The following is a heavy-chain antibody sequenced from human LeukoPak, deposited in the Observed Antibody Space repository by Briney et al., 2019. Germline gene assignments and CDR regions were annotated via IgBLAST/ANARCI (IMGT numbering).Heavy chain of an antibody. CDR2: INHSGST. V-gene: IGHV4-34*01. J-gene: IGHJ4*02. CDR1: GGSFSGYY. D-gene: IGHD3-3*01. CDR3: ARAPHSFWSGYFNY. Sequence: SETLSLTCAVYGGSFSGYYWSWIRQPPGKGLEWIGEINHSGSTNYNPSLKSRVTISVDTSKNQFSLKLSSVTAADTAVYYCARAPHSFWSGYFNYWGQGTLVTVSS.